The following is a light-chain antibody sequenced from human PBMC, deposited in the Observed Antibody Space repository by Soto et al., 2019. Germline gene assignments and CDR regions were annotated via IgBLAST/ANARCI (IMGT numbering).Light chain of an antibody. J-gene: IGKJ1*01. Sequence: DIQLTQSPSFLSASVGDRVTITCRASQGISSYLAWYQQKPAKAPKLLIYAASTLQSGVPSRFSGSGSGTEFTLTISSLQPEDLATYYCQQLNSYPRTFGQGTKVEIK. V-gene: IGKV1-9*01. CDR3: QQLNSYPRT. CDR2: AAS. CDR1: QGISSY.